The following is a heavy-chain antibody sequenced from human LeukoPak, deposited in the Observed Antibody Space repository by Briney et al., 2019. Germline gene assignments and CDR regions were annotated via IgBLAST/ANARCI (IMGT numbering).Heavy chain of an antibody. CDR1: GIILSNYG. D-gene: IGHD3-22*01. Sequence: GGSLRLSCAVSGIILSNYGISWVRQAPGKGLEWVAGISDSGGRTNYADSVKGRFTISRDNPKNTLYLQMNRLRAEDTAVYFCAKRGVVIRVILVGFHKEAYYFDSWGQGALVTVSS. J-gene: IGHJ4*02. CDR3: AKRGVVIRVILVGFHKEAYYFDS. V-gene: IGHV3-23*01. CDR2: ISDSGGRT.